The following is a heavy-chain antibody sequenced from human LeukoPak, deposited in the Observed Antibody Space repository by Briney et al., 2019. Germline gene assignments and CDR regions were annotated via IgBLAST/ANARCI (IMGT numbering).Heavy chain of an antibody. CDR1: GGSISISNSNW. D-gene: IGHD3-10*01. CDR2: IYHSGST. J-gene: IGHJ5*02. V-gene: IGHV4-4*02. CDR3: ARGGGSGRGNWFDP. Sequence: SETLSLTCAVSGGSISISNSNWWSWVRQPPGKGLEWIGEIYHSGSTNYNPSLKSRVTISVDKSKNQFSLKLSSVTAADTAVYYCARGGGSGRGNWFDPWGQGTLVTVSS.